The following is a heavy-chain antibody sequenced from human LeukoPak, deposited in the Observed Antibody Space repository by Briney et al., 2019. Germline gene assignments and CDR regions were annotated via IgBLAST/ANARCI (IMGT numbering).Heavy chain of an antibody. J-gene: IGHJ5*02. CDR3: ARSVPAYNWFDP. D-gene: IGHD6-19*01. Sequence: ASVKVSCKASGYTFTSYYMHWVRQAPGHGLEWRGIINPSGGSTSYAQKFQGRVTMTRDTSTSTVYMELSSLRSEDTAVYYCARSVPAYNWFDPWGQGTLVTVSS. CDR2: INPSGGST. V-gene: IGHV1-46*01. CDR1: GYTFTSYY.